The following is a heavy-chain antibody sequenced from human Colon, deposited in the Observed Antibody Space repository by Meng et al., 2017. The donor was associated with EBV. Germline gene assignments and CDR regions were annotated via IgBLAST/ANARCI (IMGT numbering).Heavy chain of an antibody. CDR3: ARGKQNAWEFFAY. V-gene: IGHV4-4*02. CDR1: CDAYSRNFS. CDR2: MDESGGT. D-gene: IGHD1-26*01. Sequence: QAQLQDSGPERGTESRHLSRTGSVSCDAYSRNFSWYWIRQPPGKGLEWIGDMDESGGTNYNPSLDSRISISLAMTKNHFSLKVNSVTAADTAVYYCARGKQNAWEFFAYWGQGTLVTVSS. J-gene: IGHJ4*02.